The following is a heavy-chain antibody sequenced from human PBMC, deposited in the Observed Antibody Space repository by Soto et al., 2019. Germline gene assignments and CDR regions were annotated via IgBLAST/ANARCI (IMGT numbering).Heavy chain of an antibody. Sequence: LRLSCIVSGFTFSDHFMAWVRQAPGKGLEWVSDISTTRNYTKYADSVKGRFSMSRDNARNSVYLQMNRLRADDTAVYYCARVSRDYHLYYFDYWGQGALVTVSS. CDR3: ARVSRDYHLYYFDY. J-gene: IGHJ4*02. D-gene: IGHD2-21*01. CDR1: GFTFSDHF. CDR2: ISTTRNYT. V-gene: IGHV3-11*06.